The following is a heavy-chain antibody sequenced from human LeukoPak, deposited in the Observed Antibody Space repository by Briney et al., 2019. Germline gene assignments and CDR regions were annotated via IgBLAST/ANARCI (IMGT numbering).Heavy chain of an antibody. CDR1: GGSISSNY. CDR3: ARVGRYGYNLEYFDY. J-gene: IGHJ4*02. CDR2: IHYSGST. V-gene: IGHV4-59*01. D-gene: IGHD5-24*01. Sequence: SETLSLTCTVSGGSISSNYWSWIRQPPGKGLEWIGYIHYSGSTNYNPSLKSRVSISVDTSKNQFSLKLSSVTAADTAVYYCARVGRYGYNLEYFDYWGQGTLVTVSS.